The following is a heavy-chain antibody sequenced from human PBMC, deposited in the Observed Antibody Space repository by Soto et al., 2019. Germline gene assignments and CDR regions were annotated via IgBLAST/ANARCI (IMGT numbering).Heavy chain of an antibody. J-gene: IGHJ5*02. Sequence: SVKVSCKASGGTFSSYAISWVRQAPGQGLEWMGGIIPIFGTANYAQKFQGRVTITADASTSTAYMELSSLRSEDTAVYYCAREWGRAELSLHRALGCFDPWGQGTQVTVSS. CDR1: GGTFSSYA. CDR2: IIPIFGTA. CDR3: AREWGRAELSLHRALGCFDP. D-gene: IGHD3-16*01. V-gene: IGHV1-69*01.